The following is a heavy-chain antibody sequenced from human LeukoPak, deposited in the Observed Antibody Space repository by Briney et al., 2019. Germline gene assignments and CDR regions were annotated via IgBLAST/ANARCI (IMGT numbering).Heavy chain of an antibody. CDR2: IDPSDSYT. J-gene: IGHJ4*02. Sequence: GESLKISCKGSGYSFTSYWISWVRQMPGKGLEWMGRIDPSDSYTDYSPSFQGHVTISADKSISTAYLQWSTLKASDTAMYYCARQGHNFFDYWGQGTLVTVSS. CDR1: GYSFTSYW. CDR3: ARQGHNFFDY. V-gene: IGHV5-10-1*01.